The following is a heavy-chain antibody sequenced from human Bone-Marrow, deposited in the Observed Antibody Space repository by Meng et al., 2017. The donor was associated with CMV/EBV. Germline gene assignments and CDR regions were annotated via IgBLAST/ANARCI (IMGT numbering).Heavy chain of an antibody. CDR1: GGSISSSSYY. CDR3: ARVSSGSYPLIVLLHFYY. CDR2: IYYSGST. J-gene: IGHJ4*02. Sequence: SETRSLTCTVSGGSISSSSYYWGWIRQPPGKGLEWIGSIYYSGSTYYNPSLKSRVTISVDTSKNQFSLKLSSVTAADTAVYYCARVSSGSYPLIVLLHFYYWGQRTLVTVSS. D-gene: IGHD1-26*01. V-gene: IGHV4-39*07.